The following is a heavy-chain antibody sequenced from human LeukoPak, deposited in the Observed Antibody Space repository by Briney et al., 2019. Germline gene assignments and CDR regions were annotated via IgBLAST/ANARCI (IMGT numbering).Heavy chain of an antibody. CDR2: IPYDGSDK. J-gene: IGHJ6*02. Sequence: GGSLRLSCAASGSTFNRFAMHWVRQAPGKGLEWVAVIPYDGSDKYYADSVKGRFTISRDNSKNTLYLQMNSLRVEDTAVFYCAQGGSEIYYYYHGMDVWGQGTTVTVSS. D-gene: IGHD3-10*01. CDR3: AQGGSEIYYYYHGMDV. V-gene: IGHV3-30*18. CDR1: GSTFNRFA.